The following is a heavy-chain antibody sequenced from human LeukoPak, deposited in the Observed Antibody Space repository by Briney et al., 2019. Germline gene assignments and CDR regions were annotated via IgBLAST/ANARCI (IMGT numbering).Heavy chain of an antibody. CDR1: GFTFNNYW. D-gene: IGHD3-16*01. Sequence: PGESLKISCQTSGFTFNNYWIVWVRQMPGKGLEWVGVIYPGDSDTRYSPSFQGQVTISADKSISTAYLQWSSLKASDTAMYYCARRCWGRPDLGAVDYWGQGTLVTVSS. V-gene: IGHV5-51*01. CDR2: IYPGDSDT. J-gene: IGHJ4*02. CDR3: ARRCWGRPDLGAVDY.